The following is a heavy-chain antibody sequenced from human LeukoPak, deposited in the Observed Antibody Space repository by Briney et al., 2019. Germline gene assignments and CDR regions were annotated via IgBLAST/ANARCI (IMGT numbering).Heavy chain of an antibody. D-gene: IGHD3-10*02. J-gene: IGHJ4*02. CDR2: INGDGSWT. Sequence: GGSLRLSCAASGNYWMHRVRQAPGKGLVWVSHINGDGSWTTYADSVKGRFTMSRDNAKNTLYLQMNSLRAEDTAVYYCVRDLRSADYWGQGTLVIVSS. CDR1: GNYW. CDR3: VRDLRSADY. V-gene: IGHV3-74*01.